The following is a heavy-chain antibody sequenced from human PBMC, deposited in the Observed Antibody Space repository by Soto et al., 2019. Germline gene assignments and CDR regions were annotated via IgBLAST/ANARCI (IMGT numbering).Heavy chain of an antibody. J-gene: IGHJ5*02. D-gene: IGHD6-6*01. CDR2: ISSGSSTT. CDR1: GFTFSTYG. Sequence: GGSLRLSCAASGFTFSTYGMNWVRQAPGKGLEWVSYISSGSSTTYDADSVKGRFTISRDNAKNSLYLQMNSLRDEDTAVYYCARRCSNSANWFDPWGQGTLVTVSS. V-gene: IGHV3-48*02. CDR3: ARRCSNSANWFDP.